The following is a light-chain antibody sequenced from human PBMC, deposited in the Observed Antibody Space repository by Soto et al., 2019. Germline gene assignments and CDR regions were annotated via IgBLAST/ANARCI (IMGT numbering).Light chain of an antibody. Sequence: DIQMTQSPSTLSASVGDRVTLTCWASQSISSWLAWYQQKPGKAPKLLIYDASSLESGVPSRFSGSGSGTEFTLTISSLQPDDFATYYCQQYNSYSGTFGQGTKVDIK. CDR1: QSISSW. J-gene: IGKJ1*01. V-gene: IGKV1-5*01. CDR3: QQYNSYSGT. CDR2: DAS.